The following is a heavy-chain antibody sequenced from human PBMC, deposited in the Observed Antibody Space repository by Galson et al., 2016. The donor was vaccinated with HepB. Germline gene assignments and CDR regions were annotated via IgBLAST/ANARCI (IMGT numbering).Heavy chain of an antibody. CDR3: AKGVCSTTSCYPGDWFDP. CDR2: ISGNGGST. V-gene: IGHV3-23*01. Sequence: SLRLSCAASGVTLRSYAMSWVRQAPGKGLEWVSVISGNGGSTYYADSVKGRFTISRDNSKNTLFLQMNSLIAEDTAVYYCAKGVCSTTSCYPGDWFDPWGQGTLVTVSS. J-gene: IGHJ5*02. D-gene: IGHD2-2*01. CDR1: GVTLRSYA.